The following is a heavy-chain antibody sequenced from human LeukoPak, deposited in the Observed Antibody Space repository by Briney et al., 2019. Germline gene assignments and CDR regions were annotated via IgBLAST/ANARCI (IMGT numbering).Heavy chain of an antibody. Sequence: GGSLRLSCAASGFTFSLHWMTWVRQAPGKGQEWVANIKQDETEKYYVGSAKGRFTISRDNAKNSLYLQMNSLRADDTAVYYCAREGGSGWSLDYWGRGTLVTVSS. CDR2: IKQDETEK. J-gene: IGHJ4*02. V-gene: IGHV3-7*03. D-gene: IGHD6-19*01. CDR3: AREGGSGWSLDY. CDR1: GFTFSLHW.